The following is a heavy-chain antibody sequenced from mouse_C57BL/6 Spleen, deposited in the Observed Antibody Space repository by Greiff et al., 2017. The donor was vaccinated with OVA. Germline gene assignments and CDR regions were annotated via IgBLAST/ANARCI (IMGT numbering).Heavy chain of an antibody. CDR1: GFSLTSYG. CDR3: ARGALRYWYFDV. D-gene: IGHD3-1*01. Sequence: QVQLKESGPGLVQPSQSLSITCTVSGFSLTSYGVHWVRQSPGKGLEWLGVIWSGGSTAYNAAFISRLSISKYNSRSQVFFTMNILQADDTAIYYCARGALRYWYFDVWGTVTTVTFSS. CDR2: IWSGGST. V-gene: IGHV2-2*01. J-gene: IGHJ1*03.